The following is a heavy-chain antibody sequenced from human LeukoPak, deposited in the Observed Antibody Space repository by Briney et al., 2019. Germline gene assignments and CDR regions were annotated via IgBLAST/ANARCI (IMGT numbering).Heavy chain of an antibody. CDR3: AKDRRIAAAGTPDLFDY. CDR2: ISGGGGST. D-gene: IGHD6-13*01. J-gene: IGHJ4*02. CDR1: GFTFTSYS. V-gene: IGHV3-23*01. Sequence: GGSLRLSCAASGFTFTSYSVNWVRQAPGKGLEWVSTISGGGGSTYYADSVKGRFTISRDNSKNTLYLQMNSLRAEDTAVYYCAKDRRIAAAGTPDLFDYWGQGTLVTVSS.